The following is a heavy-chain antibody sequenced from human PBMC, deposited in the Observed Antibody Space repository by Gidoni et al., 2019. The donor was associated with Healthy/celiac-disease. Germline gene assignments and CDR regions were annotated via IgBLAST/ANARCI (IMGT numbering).Heavy chain of an antibody. Sequence: QLQLQESGPGLVKPSETLSLTCTVSGGSISSSSYYWGWIRQPPGKGLEWIGSIYYSGSTYYNPSLKSRVTISVDTSKNQFSLKLSSVTAADTAVYYCARLRIVGATLFDYWGQGTLVTVSS. CDR3: ARLRIVGATLFDY. V-gene: IGHV4-39*01. J-gene: IGHJ4*02. D-gene: IGHD1-26*01. CDR2: IYYSGST. CDR1: GGSISSSSYY.